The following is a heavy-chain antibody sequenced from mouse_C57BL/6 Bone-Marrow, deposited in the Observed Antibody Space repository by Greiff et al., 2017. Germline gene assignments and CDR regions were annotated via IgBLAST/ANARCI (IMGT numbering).Heavy chain of an antibody. V-gene: IGHV1-85*01. J-gene: IGHJ1*03. D-gene: IGHD2-4*01. CDR1: GYTFTSYD. CDR2: IYPRDGST. Sequence: QVQLKQSGPELVKPGASVKLSCKASGYTFTSYDINWVKQRPGQGLEWIGWIYPRDGSTKYNEKFKGKATLTVDTSSSTAYMELHSLTSEDSAVYFCARRIYYDYDWYFDVWGTGTTVTVSS. CDR3: ARRIYYDYDWYFDV.